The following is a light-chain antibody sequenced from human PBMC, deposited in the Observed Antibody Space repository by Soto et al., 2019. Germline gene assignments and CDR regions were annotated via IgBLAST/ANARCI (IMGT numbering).Light chain of an antibody. CDR3: QSYDTCVSGARV. V-gene: IGLV1-40*01. J-gene: IGLJ3*02. CDR1: RSNIGAGYD. CDR2: RNH. Sequence: QSVLTQPPSVSGAPGQRVTISCTGTRSNIGAGYDVHWYQQIPGTAPKLLIYRNHDRPSGVPDRFSGSKSGTSASLTITGLQAEDEADYYCQSYDTCVSGARVFGGGTKLTVL.